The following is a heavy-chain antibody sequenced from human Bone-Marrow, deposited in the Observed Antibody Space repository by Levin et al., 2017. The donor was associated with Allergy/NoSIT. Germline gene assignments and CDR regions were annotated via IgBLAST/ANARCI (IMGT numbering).Heavy chain of an antibody. CDR1: GYTFTSFD. CDR3: ARGELGSGYLFDY. J-gene: IGHJ4*02. Sequence: PAASVKVSCKTSGYTFTSFDINWVRQATGQGLEWMGWMYPNSDNAGYAQKFQGRVPMTRNTSISTAYMELSSLRSEDTAIYYCARGELGSGYLFDYWGQGTLVTVSS. CDR2: MYPNSDNA. D-gene: IGHD5-12*01. V-gene: IGHV1-8*01.